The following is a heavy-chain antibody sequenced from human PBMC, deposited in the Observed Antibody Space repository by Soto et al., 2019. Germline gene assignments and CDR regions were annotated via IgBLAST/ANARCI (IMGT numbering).Heavy chain of an antibody. CDR3: ARVFTMVRGAVGY. D-gene: IGHD3-10*01. CDR2: MNPNSGNT. J-gene: IGHJ4*01. Sequence: ASVQVSCKASGYTFTSYDINWVRQATGKGLEWMGWMNPNSGNTGYAQKFQGRVTMTRNTSISTAYMELSSLRSEDTAVYYCARVFTMVRGAVGYWGQGTLVTVSS. CDR1: GYTFTSYD. V-gene: IGHV1-8*01.